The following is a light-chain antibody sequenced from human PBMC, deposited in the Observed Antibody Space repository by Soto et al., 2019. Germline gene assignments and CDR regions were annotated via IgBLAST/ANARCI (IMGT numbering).Light chain of an antibody. CDR3: QQYNNYWT. CDR2: KAS. Sequence: DIQLTQSPSTLSASVGDRGTITCRASHSVNSWLAWFQQKPGKAPKLLIYKASTLESGVPSRFSGSGSGTEFTLTISSLQPDDFGTYYCQQYNNYWTFGQGTKVEIK. V-gene: IGKV1-5*03. J-gene: IGKJ1*01. CDR1: HSVNSW.